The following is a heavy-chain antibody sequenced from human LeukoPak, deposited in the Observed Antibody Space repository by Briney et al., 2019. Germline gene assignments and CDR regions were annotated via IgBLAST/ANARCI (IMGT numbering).Heavy chain of an antibody. Sequence: PGGSLRLSCAASGFTFSSYWMSWVRQAPGKGLEWVANIKQDGSEKYYVDSVKGRFTISRDNAKNLLYLQMNSLRAEDTAVYYCARDRRGYYYDSSGYYYDEIDGSDYRGQGTLVTVSS. D-gene: IGHD3-22*01. V-gene: IGHV3-7*01. J-gene: IGHJ4*02. CDR1: GFTFSSYW. CDR2: IKQDGSEK. CDR3: ARDRRGYYYDSSGYYYDEIDGSDY.